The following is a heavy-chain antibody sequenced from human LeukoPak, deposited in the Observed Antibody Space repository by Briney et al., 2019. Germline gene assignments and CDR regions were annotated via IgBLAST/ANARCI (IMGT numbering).Heavy chain of an antibody. Sequence: GGSLRLSCAASGFTFSSYGMHWVRQAPGKGLEWVAVIWYDGSNIYYADSVKGRFTISRDNSKNTLYLQMNSLRAEDTVVYYCARANHYYDSSGYPGPFDYWGQGTLVTVSS. CDR1: GFTFSSYG. J-gene: IGHJ4*02. D-gene: IGHD3-22*01. CDR3: ARANHYYDSSGYPGPFDY. V-gene: IGHV3-33*01. CDR2: IWYDGSNI.